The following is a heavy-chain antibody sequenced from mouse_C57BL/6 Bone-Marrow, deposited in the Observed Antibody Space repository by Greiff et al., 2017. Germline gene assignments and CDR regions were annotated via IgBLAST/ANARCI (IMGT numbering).Heavy chain of an antibody. CDR3: ARSYYSPYAMDY. CDR2: IYPGSGNT. V-gene: IGHV1-76*01. Sequence: QVQLKESGAELVRPGASVKLSCKASGYTFTDYYINWVKQRPGQGLEWIARIYPGSGNTYYNEKFKGKATLTAEKSSSTAYMQLSRLTSEDSAVYFCARSYYSPYAMDYWGQGTSVTVSA. J-gene: IGHJ4*01. CDR1: GYTFTDYY. D-gene: IGHD1-1*01.